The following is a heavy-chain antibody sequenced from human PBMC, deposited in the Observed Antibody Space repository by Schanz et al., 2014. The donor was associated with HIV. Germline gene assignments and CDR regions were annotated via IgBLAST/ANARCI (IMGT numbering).Heavy chain of an antibody. Sequence: QVQLVESGGGVVQPGRSLRLSCAASGFTFDSYGIHWVRQAPGKGLEWVAVISYDGTNKKFADSVKGRFTISRDKSKNTLYLQMKSLRPEDTAVYYCAKDRNHYDSRYRGKGNYYYYYGMDVWGQGTTVTVSS. J-gene: IGHJ6*02. CDR1: GFTFDSYG. CDR3: AKDRNHYDSRYRGKGNYYYYYGMDV. D-gene: IGHD3-22*01. CDR2: ISYDGTNK. V-gene: IGHV3-30*18.